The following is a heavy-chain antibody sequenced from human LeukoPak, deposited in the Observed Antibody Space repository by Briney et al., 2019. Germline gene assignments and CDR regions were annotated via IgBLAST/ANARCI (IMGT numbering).Heavy chain of an antibody. CDR3: ARCERAAQPPFDY. CDR1: GYSISSGYY. Sequence: SETLSLTCAVSGYSISSGYYWGWIRQPPGKGLEWIGIIYHSESTYYNPSLKSRVTISVDTSKNQFSLKLSSVTAADTAVYYCARCERAAQPPFDYWGQGTLVTVSS. J-gene: IGHJ4*02. V-gene: IGHV4-38-2*01. D-gene: IGHD6-13*01. CDR2: IYHSEST.